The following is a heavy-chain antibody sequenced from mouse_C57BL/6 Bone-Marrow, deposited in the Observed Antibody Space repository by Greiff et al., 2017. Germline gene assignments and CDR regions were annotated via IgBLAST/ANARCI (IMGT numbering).Heavy chain of an antibody. Sequence: QVQLQQPGAELVKPGASVKLSCKASGYTFTSYWMQWVKQRPGQGLEWIGEIDPSGSYTNYNQKFKGKATLTVDTSSSTAYMQLSSLTSEDSAVYDCAREGYYGSAWFAYWGQGTLVPVSA. J-gene: IGHJ3*01. CDR3: AREGYYGSAWFAY. D-gene: IGHD1-1*01. CDR1: GYTFTSYW. V-gene: IGHV1-50*01. CDR2: IDPSGSYT.